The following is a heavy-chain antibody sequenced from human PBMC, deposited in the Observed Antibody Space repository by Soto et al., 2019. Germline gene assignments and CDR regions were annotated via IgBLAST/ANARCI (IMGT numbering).Heavy chain of an antibody. CDR2: IYYSGST. J-gene: IGHJ3*02. Sequence: QVQLQESGPGLVKPSETLSLTCTVSGGSISSYYWSWIRQPPGKGLEWIGYIYYSGSTNYNPSLKSRVTISVDTSKNQFSLKLSSVTAADTAVYYCARDRPSFGISGGTNYAFDIWGQGTMVTVSS. CDR1: GGSISSYY. V-gene: IGHV4-59*01. CDR3: ARDRPSFGISGGTNYAFDI. D-gene: IGHD2-15*01.